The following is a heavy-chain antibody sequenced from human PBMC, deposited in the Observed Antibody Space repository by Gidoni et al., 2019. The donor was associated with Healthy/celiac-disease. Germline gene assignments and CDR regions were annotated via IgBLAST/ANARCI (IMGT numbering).Heavy chain of an antibody. J-gene: IGHJ4*02. CDR2: INHSGST. Sequence: QVQLQQWGAGLLKPSETLSLTCAVYGGSFSGYYWSWIRQPPGKGLEWIGEINHSGSTNYNPSLKSRVTISVDTSKNQFSLKLSSVTAADTAVYYCARGYCSGGSCYRIDYWGQGTLVTVSS. V-gene: IGHV4-34*01. CDR1: GGSFSGYY. D-gene: IGHD2-15*01. CDR3: ARGYCSGGSCYRIDY.